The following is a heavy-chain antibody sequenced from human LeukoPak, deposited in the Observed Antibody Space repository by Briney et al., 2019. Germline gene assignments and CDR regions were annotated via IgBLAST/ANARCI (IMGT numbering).Heavy chain of an antibody. CDR3: ARPGSGWAYDAFDV. CDR2: IYYSGST. J-gene: IGHJ3*01. CDR1: GGSISSYY. V-gene: IGHV4-59*12. D-gene: IGHD6-19*01. Sequence: SSETLSLTCTVSGGSISSYYWSWIRQPPGKGLEWIGYIYYSGSTNYNPSLKSRVTISVDTSKNQFSLKLSSVTAADTAVYYCARPGSGWAYDAFDVWGQGTVVTVSS.